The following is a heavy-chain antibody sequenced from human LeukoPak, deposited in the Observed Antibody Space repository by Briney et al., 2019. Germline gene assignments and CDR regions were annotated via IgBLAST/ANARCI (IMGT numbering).Heavy chain of an antibody. V-gene: IGHV1-69*13. CDR1: GYTFTSYG. CDR2: IIPIFGTA. CDR3: ARDGAVKALDY. J-gene: IGHJ4*02. Sequence: ASVKVSCKASGYTFTSYGISWVRQAPGQGLEWMGGIIPIFGTANYAQKFQGRVTITADESTSTAYMELSSLRSEDTAVYYCARDGAVKALDYWGQGTLVTVSS. D-gene: IGHD4-17*01.